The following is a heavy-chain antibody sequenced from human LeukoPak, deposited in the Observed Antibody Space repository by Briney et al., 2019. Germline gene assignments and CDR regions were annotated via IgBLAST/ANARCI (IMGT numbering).Heavy chain of an antibody. D-gene: IGHD3-22*01. CDR2: INHSGST. V-gene: IGHV4-34*01. Sequence: SETLSLTCAVYGGSFSGYYWSWIRQPPGKGLEWIGEINHSGSTNYNPSLKSRVTISVDTSKNQFSLKLSSVTAADTAVYYCARKERYYYDISIYSGAYYFDYWGQGPLVTVSS. J-gene: IGHJ4*02. CDR3: ARKERYYYDISIYSGAYYFDY. CDR1: GGSFSGYY.